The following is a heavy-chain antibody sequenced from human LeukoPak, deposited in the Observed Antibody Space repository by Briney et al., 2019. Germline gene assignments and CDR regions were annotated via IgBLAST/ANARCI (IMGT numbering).Heavy chain of an antibody. CDR1: GFTFSSYG. V-gene: IGHV3-30*18. CDR2: IWYGGSNK. CDR3: AKDRSYYAFDI. J-gene: IGHJ3*02. Sequence: PGRSLRLSCAAPGFTFSSYGMHWVRQAPGKGLEWVAVIWYGGSNKYYADSVKGRFTISRDNSKNTLYLQMNSLRAEDTAVYYCAKDRSYYAFDIWGQGTMVTVSS. D-gene: IGHD1-26*01.